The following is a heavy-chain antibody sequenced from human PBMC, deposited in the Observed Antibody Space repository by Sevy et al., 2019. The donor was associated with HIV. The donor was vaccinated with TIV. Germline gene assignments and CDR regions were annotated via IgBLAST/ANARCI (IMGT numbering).Heavy chain of an antibody. D-gene: IGHD4-17*01. CDR2: LFYSGST. V-gene: IGHV4-61*01. CDR1: GGSVSTDIYY. CDR3: ARCRSPYGDYATGSFDY. Sequence: SETLSLTCTVSGGSVSTDIYYWSWIRQPPGKGLEWIGYLFYSGSTNYNPSLKSRVTISLDTSKNQFSLKLSSVTAADTAVYYCARCRSPYGDYATGSFDYWGQGALVTVSS. J-gene: IGHJ4*02.